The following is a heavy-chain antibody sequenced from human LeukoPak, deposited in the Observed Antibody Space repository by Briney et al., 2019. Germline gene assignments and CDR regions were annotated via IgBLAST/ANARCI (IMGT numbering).Heavy chain of an antibody. D-gene: IGHD3-16*01. CDR2: IYYSGNT. CDR1: GRSISSYY. Sequence: PSETLSLTCTVAGRSISSYYWSWIRQPPGKGRAWIGYIYYSGNTIYNPSLKSRVTISLDTSKNQFSLKVGSVTAADTAVYYCARTYVANSFDIWGQGTMVTVSS. V-gene: IGHV4-59*01. CDR3: ARTYVANSFDI. J-gene: IGHJ3*02.